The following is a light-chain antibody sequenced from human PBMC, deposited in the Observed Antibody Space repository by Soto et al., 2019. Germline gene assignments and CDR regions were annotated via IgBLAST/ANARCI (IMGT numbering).Light chain of an antibody. CDR2: EVS. V-gene: IGLV2-18*02. CDR1: SSDVGYYNR. J-gene: IGLJ2*01. Sequence: QSALTQPPSVSGSPGQSVTISCTGTSSDVGYYNRVSWYQQPPGTGPKLMVFEVSNRPSGVPDRFSGSKSGNTASLTISGLQAEDEADYYCSSYTTSSTLVFGGGTKLTVL. CDR3: SSYTTSSTLV.